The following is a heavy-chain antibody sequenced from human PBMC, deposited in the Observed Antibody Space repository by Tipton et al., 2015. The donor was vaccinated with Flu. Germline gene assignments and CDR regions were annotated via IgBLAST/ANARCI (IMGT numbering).Heavy chain of an antibody. CDR3: AGGAVAGTLDY. CDR1: GGSISSYY. D-gene: IGHD6-19*01. CDR2: IYYSGST. Sequence: TLSLTCTVSGGSISSYYWSWIRQPPGKGLEWIGYIYYSGSTNYNPSLKSRVTISVDTSKNQFSLTLSSVTAADTAVYYCAGGAVAGTLDYWGQGTLVTVSS. J-gene: IGHJ4*02. V-gene: IGHV4-59*01.